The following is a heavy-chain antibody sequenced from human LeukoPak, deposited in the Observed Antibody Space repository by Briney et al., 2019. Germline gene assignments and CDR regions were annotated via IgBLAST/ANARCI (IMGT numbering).Heavy chain of an antibody. D-gene: IGHD1-26*01. Sequence: GASVKVSCKASGYTFDTYHINWVRQAIGQGLEYMGWMNPNSGDTGYAQKFQGRVTISRNTSISTAYMELSSLRSADTAVYYCARERVGSGSADYWGQGTLVTVSS. J-gene: IGHJ4*02. CDR3: ARERVGSGSADY. CDR2: MNPNSGDT. V-gene: IGHV1-8*03. CDR1: GYTFDTYH.